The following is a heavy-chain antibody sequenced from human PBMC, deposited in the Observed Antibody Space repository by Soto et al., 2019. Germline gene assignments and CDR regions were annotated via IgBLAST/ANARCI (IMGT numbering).Heavy chain of an antibody. CDR1: GYTFTGYY. CDR3: ATFFWGIEGDAFDI. J-gene: IGHJ3*02. CDR2: INPNSGGT. Sequence: QVQLVQSGAEVKKPGASVKVSCKASGYTFTGYYMHWVRQAPGQGLEWMGWINPNSGGTNYAQKFQGWVTMTRDTSISTAYMELSRLRSDDTAMYYCATFFWGIEGDAFDIWGQGTMVTVSS. V-gene: IGHV1-2*04. D-gene: IGHD3-16*01.